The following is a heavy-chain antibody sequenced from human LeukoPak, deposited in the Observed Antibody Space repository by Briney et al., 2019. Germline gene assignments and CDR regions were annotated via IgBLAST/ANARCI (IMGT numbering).Heavy chain of an antibody. CDR3: ARHLTMVRGVIILGNWFDP. Sequence: PSETLSLTCAVYGGSFSGYYWSWIRQPPGKGLEWIGEIDHSGSTNYNPSLKSRVTISVDTSKNQFSLKLSSVTAADTAVYYCARHLTMVRGVIILGNWFDPWGQGTLVTVSS. J-gene: IGHJ5*02. D-gene: IGHD3-10*01. CDR2: IDHSGST. V-gene: IGHV4-34*01. CDR1: GGSFSGYY.